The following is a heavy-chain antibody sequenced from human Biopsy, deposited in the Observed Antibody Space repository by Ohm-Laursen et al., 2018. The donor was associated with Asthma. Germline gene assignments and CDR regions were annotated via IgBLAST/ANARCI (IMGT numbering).Heavy chain of an antibody. CDR2: ISVYNGNT. CDR3: ARAVDYSHYYGIDV. CDR1: GYTFNSAG. D-gene: IGHD3-10*01. Sequence: SVKVSCNTSGYTFNSAGITWVRQAPGQGLEWMGWISVYNGNTKVAQKLQDRVTMVTDTSTSTAYMELGSLRSDDTAVYFCARAVDYSHYYGIDVWGQGTTVTVS. V-gene: IGHV1-18*01. J-gene: IGHJ6*02.